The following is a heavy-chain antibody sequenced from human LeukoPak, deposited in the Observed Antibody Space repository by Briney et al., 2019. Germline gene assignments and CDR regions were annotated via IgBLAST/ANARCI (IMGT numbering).Heavy chain of an antibody. V-gene: IGHV5-51*01. D-gene: IGHD5-24*01. CDR1: DSSFANSW. Sequence: GASLKISCKGSDSSFANSWIGWVRQVPGKGLEWIGIIYPGDSDTRNSPSFRGQVTMSADKSISTAYLQWSSLRASDTAMYYCARLAKARKDGYNFGFDYWGQGTLVTVSS. CDR3: ARLAKARKDGYNFGFDY. CDR2: IYPGDSDT. J-gene: IGHJ4*02.